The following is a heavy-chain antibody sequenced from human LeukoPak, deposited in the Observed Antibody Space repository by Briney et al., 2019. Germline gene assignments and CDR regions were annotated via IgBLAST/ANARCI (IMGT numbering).Heavy chain of an antibody. Sequence: ESLGIYWTVSVYRFSSYRFSGQPQMPGKCLERMGRIDLSGSYTNYSPPFQGHVIISAHKSTRPAYLQWSSLKASDTAMYYCARAGYSGYDYKIYYWGQGTLVTVSS. J-gene: IGHJ4*02. V-gene: IGHV5-10-1*01. CDR1: VYRFSSYR. CDR3: ARAGYSGYDYKIYY. CDR2: IDLSGSYT. D-gene: IGHD5-12*01.